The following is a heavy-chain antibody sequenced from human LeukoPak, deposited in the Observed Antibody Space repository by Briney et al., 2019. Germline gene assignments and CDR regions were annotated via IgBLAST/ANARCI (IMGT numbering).Heavy chain of an antibody. CDR2: LSGNGGTI. CDR3: AKDGTRGELPSFDY. D-gene: IGHD1-26*01. Sequence: GGSLRLSCAASGFTFSDYAMTWVRQAPGKGLEWVSTLSGNGGTIFYADSVKGRFTISRDNFKNTLYLQMNSLRAEDTALYYCAKDGTRGELPSFDYWGQGTLVTVSS. J-gene: IGHJ4*02. CDR1: GFTFSDYA. V-gene: IGHV3-23*01.